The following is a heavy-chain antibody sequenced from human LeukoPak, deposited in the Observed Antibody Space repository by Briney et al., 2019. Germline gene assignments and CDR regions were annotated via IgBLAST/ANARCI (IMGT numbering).Heavy chain of an antibody. CDR3: AKDKSVYQLPPLLGY. J-gene: IGHJ4*02. CDR1: GFTFSSYA. D-gene: IGHD2-2*01. Sequence: GGSLRLSCAASGFTFSSYAMSWVRQAPGKGLEWVSAISGSGGSTYYADSVKGRFTISRDNSKNTLYLQMNSLRAEDTAVYYCAKDKSVYQLPPLLGYWGQGTLVTVSS. V-gene: IGHV3-23*01. CDR2: ISGSGGST.